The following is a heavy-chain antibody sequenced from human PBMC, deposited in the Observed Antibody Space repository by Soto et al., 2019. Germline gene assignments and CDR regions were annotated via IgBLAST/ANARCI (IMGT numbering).Heavy chain of an antibody. CDR3: ARGLYSSSSGKITYYYGMDV. V-gene: IGHV4-34*01. CDR1: GGSFSGYY. Sequence: PSETLCLTCAVYGGSFSGYYCSWTRQPPGKGLDWIGEINQSGSPNYNPSLKSRVTISVDTSKNQFSLKLSSVTAADTAVYYCARGLYSSSSGKITYYYGMDVWGQGTTVTVSS. J-gene: IGHJ6*02. D-gene: IGHD6-6*01. CDR2: INQSGSP.